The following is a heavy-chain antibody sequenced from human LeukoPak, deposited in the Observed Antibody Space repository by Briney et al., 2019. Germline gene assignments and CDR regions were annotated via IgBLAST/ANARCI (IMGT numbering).Heavy chain of an antibody. V-gene: IGHV3-23*01. D-gene: IGHD3-3*01. CDR2: ITSNGAGT. Sequence: GGSLRLSCAASGFTFSIYAMSWVRQAPGKGLEWVSSITSNGAGTFYADSVNDRFTISRDNSKNTLYLQMNSLRAEDTAVYYYARDYDFWSGYADYWGQGTLVTVSS. J-gene: IGHJ4*02. CDR1: GFTFSIYA. CDR3: ARDYDFWSGYADY.